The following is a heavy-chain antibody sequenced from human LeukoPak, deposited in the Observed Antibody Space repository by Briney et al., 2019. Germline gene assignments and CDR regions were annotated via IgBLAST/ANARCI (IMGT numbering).Heavy chain of an antibody. CDR2: IKSDGST. Sequence: GGSLRLSCAASGFTFSSYWMHWVRQTPGKGLMWVARIKSDGSTIYADSVQGRFTISRDNAKNTVYLQMNSLRVDDTAIYYCAKALTPPYCGGDCYAFDIWGQETMVTVSS. V-gene: IGHV3-74*01. CDR1: GFTFSSYW. CDR3: AKALTPPYCGGDCYAFDI. J-gene: IGHJ3*02. D-gene: IGHD2-21*02.